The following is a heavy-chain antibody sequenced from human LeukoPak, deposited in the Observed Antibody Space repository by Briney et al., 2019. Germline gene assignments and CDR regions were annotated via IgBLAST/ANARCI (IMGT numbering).Heavy chain of an antibody. D-gene: IGHD6-13*01. Sequence: GGSLRLSCAASGFTFSSYGVHWVRQAPGKGLEWVAYISYDGSKKFYADSVKGRFTISRDSAKNSLYLQMNSLIAEDTALYYCAKDIGLRKLAATATGFDPWGQGTLVTVSS. CDR1: GFTFSSYG. V-gene: IGHV3-30*02. CDR3: AKDIGLRKLAATATGFDP. J-gene: IGHJ5*02. CDR2: ISYDGSKK.